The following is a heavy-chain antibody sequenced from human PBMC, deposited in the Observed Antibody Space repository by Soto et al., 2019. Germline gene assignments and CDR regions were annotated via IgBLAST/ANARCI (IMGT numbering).Heavy chain of an antibody. D-gene: IGHD6-13*01. V-gene: IGHV4-61*01. J-gene: IGHJ4*02. CDR1: GGSVSSGSYY. CDR3: ARSNQQLVPYPGPFEY. Sequence: QVQLQESGPGLVKPSETLSLPCTVSGGSVSSGSYYWSWIRQPPGKGLQWIGYIYYSGSTNYNPSLRSRVTISVDPSKNNFSLTLSYLTAADTAVYSCARSNQQLVPYPGPFEYWGQGTLVTVSS. CDR2: IYYSGST.